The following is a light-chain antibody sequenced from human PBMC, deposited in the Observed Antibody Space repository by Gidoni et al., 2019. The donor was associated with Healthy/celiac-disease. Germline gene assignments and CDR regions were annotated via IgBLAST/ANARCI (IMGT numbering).Light chain of an antibody. CDR2: AAS. J-gene: IGKJ3*01. CDR3: QKYNSAPRT. CDR1: QGISNY. V-gene: IGKV1-27*01. Sequence: DIQMTQSPSSLSASVGDRVTITCRASQGISNYLAWYQQKPGKVPKLLIYAASTLQSGVPSRFSGSGSGTDFTLTISSLKPEDVATYYCQKYNSAPRTFXPXTKVEIK.